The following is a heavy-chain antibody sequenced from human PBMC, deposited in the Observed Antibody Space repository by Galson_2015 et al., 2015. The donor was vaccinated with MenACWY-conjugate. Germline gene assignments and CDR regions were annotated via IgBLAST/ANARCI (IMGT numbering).Heavy chain of an antibody. CDR3: ARVGYSGYDYFSYYYYYYGMDV. CDR2: IKQDGSEK. J-gene: IGHJ6*02. V-gene: IGHV3-7*03. CDR1: GFTFSSYW. D-gene: IGHD5-12*01. Sequence: SLRLSCAASGFTFSSYWMSWVRQAPGKGLEWVANIKQDGSEKYYVDSVKGRFTIPRDNAKNSLYLQMNSLRAEDTAVYYCARVGYSGYDYFSYYYYYYGMDVWGQGTTVTVSS.